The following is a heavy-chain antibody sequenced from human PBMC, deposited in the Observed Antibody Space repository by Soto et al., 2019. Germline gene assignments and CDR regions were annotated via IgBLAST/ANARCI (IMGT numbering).Heavy chain of an antibody. V-gene: IGHV1-8*01. CDR2: MNPNSGNT. Sequence: ASVKVSCKASGYTFTSYDINWARQATGQGLEWMGWMNPNSGNTGYAQKFQGRVTMTRNTSISTAYMELSSLRSEDTAVYYCARGTYYYDSSGPDAFDIWGQGTMVTV. CDR1: GYTFTSYD. CDR3: ARGTYYYDSSGPDAFDI. D-gene: IGHD3-22*01. J-gene: IGHJ3*02.